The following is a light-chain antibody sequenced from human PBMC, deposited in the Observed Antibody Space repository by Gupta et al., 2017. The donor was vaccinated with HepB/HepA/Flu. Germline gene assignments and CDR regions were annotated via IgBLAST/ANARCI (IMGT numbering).Light chain of an antibody. Sequence: QSALPHPASVSRSPGQSTTITCTVTSTDIGGYNSVSWYPQHPGKAPNLLIYEVNARPSGMSTRFSASKSGDTASLTITGLQTEDEADYYCSSFKRSQSTIYVFGGGTKVTVL. V-gene: IGLV2-14*01. CDR1: STDIGGYNS. CDR3: SSFKRSQSTIYV. J-gene: IGLJ1*01. CDR2: EVN.